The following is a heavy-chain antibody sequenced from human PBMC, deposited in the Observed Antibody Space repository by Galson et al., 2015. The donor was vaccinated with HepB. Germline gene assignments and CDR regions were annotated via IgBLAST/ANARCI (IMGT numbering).Heavy chain of an antibody. CDR3: ARDYSHYYYYYGMDV. J-gene: IGHJ6*02. D-gene: IGHD4-11*01. CDR2: IIPILGIA. Sequence: SVKVSCKASGGTFSSYTISWVRQAPGQGLEWMGRIIPILGIANYAQKFQGRVTITADKSTSTAYMELSSLRSEDTAVYYCARDYSHYYYYYGMDVWGQGTTVTVSS. V-gene: IGHV1-69*04. CDR1: GGTFSSYT.